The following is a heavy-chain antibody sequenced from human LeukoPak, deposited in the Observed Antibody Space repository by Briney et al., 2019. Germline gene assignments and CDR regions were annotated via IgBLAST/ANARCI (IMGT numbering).Heavy chain of an antibody. CDR2: IYHSGST. CDR3: ALIAVTGNFDY. Sequence: SQTLSLTCAVSGGSISSGGYFWSWIRQPPGKGLEWIGYIYHSGSTYYNPSLKSRVTISVDRSKNQFSLKLSSVTAADTAVYYCALIAVTGNFDYWGQGTLVTVSS. CDR1: GGSISSGGYF. J-gene: IGHJ4*02. V-gene: IGHV4-30-2*01. D-gene: IGHD6-19*01.